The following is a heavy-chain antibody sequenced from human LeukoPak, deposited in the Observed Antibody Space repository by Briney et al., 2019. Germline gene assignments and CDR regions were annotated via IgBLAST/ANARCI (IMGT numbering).Heavy chain of an antibody. J-gene: IGHJ4*02. CDR1: GGSISSSSYY. CDR2: IYHSGST. D-gene: IGHD3-10*01. Sequence: PSETLSLTCTVSGGSISSSSYYWGWIRQPPGKGLEWIGEIYHSGSTNYNPSLKSRVTISVDKSKNQFSLKLSSVTAADTAVYYCARVVTMVRGVIRGHFDYWGQGTLVTVSS. V-gene: IGHV4-39*07. CDR3: ARVVTMVRGVIRGHFDY.